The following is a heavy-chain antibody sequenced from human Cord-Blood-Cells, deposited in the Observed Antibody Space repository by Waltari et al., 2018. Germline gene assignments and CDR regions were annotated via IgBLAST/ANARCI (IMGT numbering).Heavy chain of an antibody. D-gene: IGHD3-16*01. CDR2: INPNSGGT. J-gene: IGHJ5*02. CDR3: ARSFGGYSNYPNWFDP. CDR1: GYTFTGYY. V-gene: IGHV1-2*02. Sequence: QVQLVQSGAEVKKPGASVKVSCKASGYTFTGYYMHWVRQAPGQGLEWMGWINPNSGGTNYSQKCQGRVTITRDTSISTAYMELSRLRSDDTAVYYCARSFGGYSNYPNWFDPWGQGTLVTVSS.